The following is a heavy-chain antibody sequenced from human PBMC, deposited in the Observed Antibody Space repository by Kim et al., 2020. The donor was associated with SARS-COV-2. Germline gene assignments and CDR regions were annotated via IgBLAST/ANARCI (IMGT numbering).Heavy chain of an antibody. V-gene: IGHV1-58*01. Sequence: SVKVSCKASGFTFTSSAVQWVRQARGQRLEWIGWIVVGSGNTNYAQKFQERVTITRDMSTSTAYMELSSLRSEDTAVYYCAAEESSGSYYYYYYYYGMDVWGQGTTVTVSS. CDR2: IVVGSGNT. CDR1: GFTFTSSA. CDR3: AAEESSGSYYYYYYYYGMDV. D-gene: IGHD3-10*01. J-gene: IGHJ6*02.